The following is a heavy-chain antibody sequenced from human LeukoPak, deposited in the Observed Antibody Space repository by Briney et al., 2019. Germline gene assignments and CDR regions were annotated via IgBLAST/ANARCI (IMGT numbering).Heavy chain of an antibody. CDR2: IKSTSDFI. CDR1: GFTFSSYS. CDR3: AKMVREFYTISYYFDY. Sequence: PGESLRLSCAASGFTFSSYSMNWVRQAPGKGLEWVSSIKSTSDFIFYADSVKGRFTVSRDNAKNSLYLQMNSLRAEDTAVYYCAKMVREFYTISYYFDYWGQGTLVTVSS. D-gene: IGHD2-8*01. V-gene: IGHV3-21*01. J-gene: IGHJ4*02.